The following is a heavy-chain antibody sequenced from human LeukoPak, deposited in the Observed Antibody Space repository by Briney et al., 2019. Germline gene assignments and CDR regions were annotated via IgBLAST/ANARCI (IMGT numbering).Heavy chain of an antibody. J-gene: IGHJ4*02. CDR2: INPNSGGT. CDR3: ARGPPVYFSRSWLDY. D-gene: IGHD2/OR15-2a*01. Sequence: ASVKVSCKASGYTFTGYYMHWVRQAPGQGLEWMGWINPNSGGTNYAQKFQGRVTMTRDTSISTAYMELSRLISDDKAVYYCARGPPVYFSRSWLDYWGQGTLVTVSS. V-gene: IGHV1-2*02. CDR1: GYTFTGYY.